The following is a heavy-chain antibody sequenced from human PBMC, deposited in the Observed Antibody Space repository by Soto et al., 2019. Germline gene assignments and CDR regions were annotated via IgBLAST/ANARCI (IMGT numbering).Heavy chain of an antibody. V-gene: IGHV3-21*01. Sequence: GGSLRLSCAASGFTFSSYSMNWVRQAPGKGLEWVSSISSSSSYIYYADSVKGRFTISRDNAKNSLYLQMNSLRAEDTAVYYCARDKSAAGTRYYYYGMDVWGQGTTVTVSS. J-gene: IGHJ6*02. D-gene: IGHD6-13*01. CDR3: ARDKSAAGTRYYYYGMDV. CDR1: GFTFSSYS. CDR2: ISSSSSYI.